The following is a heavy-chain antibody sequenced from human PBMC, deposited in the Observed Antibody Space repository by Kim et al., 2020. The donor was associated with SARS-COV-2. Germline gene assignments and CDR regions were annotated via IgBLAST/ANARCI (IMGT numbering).Heavy chain of an antibody. CDR3: ARDSGSGVCSGGSCYSTHHYGLDV. CDR1: GGTLDNYA. CDR2: IIPVLGTP. Sequence: SVKVSCEAPGGTLDNYAISWVRQAPGQGLEWMGGIIPVLGTPNYAQKFQGRITIIADESPNTVYMELTRLTSEDTAVYFCARDSGSGVCSGGSCYSTHHYGLDVWGQGTTVIVSS. V-gene: IGHV1-69*13. D-gene: IGHD2-15*01. J-gene: IGHJ6*02.